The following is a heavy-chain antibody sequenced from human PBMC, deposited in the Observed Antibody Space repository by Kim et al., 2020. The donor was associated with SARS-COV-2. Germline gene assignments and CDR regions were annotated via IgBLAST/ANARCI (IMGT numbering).Heavy chain of an antibody. V-gene: IGHV4-4*07. D-gene: IGHD1-26*01. CDR2: IYTSGST. CDR1: GGSISSYY. J-gene: IGHJ3*02. Sequence: SETLSLTCTVSGGSISSYYWSWIRQPAGKGLEWIGRIYTSGSTNYNPSRKSRVTISVDTSKNQFSLKLSSVTAADTAVYYCARAQLWELDAFDIWGQGTMVTVSS. CDR3: ARAQLWELDAFDI.